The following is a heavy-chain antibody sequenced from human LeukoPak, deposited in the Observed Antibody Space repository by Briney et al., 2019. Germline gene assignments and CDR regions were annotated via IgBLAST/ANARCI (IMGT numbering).Heavy chain of an antibody. CDR2: IIPIFGTA. J-gene: IGHJ4*02. V-gene: IGHV1-69*13. CDR3: ARSPGWATTVRGVIRPPFFDY. D-gene: IGHD3-10*01. CDR1: GGTFSSYA. Sequence: SVKVSCKASGGTFSSYAISWVRQAPGQGLEWMGGIIPIFGTANYAQKFQGRVTITADESTSTAYMELSSLRSEDTAVYYCARSPGWATTVRGVIRPPFFDYWGQGTLVTVSS.